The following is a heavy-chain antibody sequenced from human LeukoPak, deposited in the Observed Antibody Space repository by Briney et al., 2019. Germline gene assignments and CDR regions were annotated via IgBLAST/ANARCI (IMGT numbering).Heavy chain of an antibody. J-gene: IGHJ4*02. CDR3: ARGPPILSMNDLLPAAIYFDY. V-gene: IGHV4-4*07. CDR1: GGSLNNYY. Sequence: SETLSLTCTVSGGSLNNYYWSWIRQPAGKGLEWIGHIYTTGSTNYNLSLKGRVTMSVDTSKNQFSLKLSSVTAADTAVYYCARGPPILSMNDLLPAAIYFDYWGQGTLVTVSS. D-gene: IGHD2-2*02. CDR2: IYTTGST.